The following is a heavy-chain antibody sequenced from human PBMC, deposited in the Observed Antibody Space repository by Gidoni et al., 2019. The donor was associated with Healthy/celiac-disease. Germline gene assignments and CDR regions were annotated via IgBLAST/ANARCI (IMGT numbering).Heavy chain of an antibody. J-gene: IGHJ3*02. CDR2: IYYSGST. D-gene: IGHD2-15*01. CDR1: GGSISSSSYY. CDR3: ARLPVVVAATEDAFDI. V-gene: IGHV4-39*01. Sequence: QLQLQESGPGLVKPSETLSLTCTVSGGSISSSSYYWGWIRQPPGKGLEWIGSIYYSGSTYYNPSLKSRVTISVDTSKNQFSLKLSSVTAADTAVYYCARLPVVVAATEDAFDIWGQGTMVTVSS.